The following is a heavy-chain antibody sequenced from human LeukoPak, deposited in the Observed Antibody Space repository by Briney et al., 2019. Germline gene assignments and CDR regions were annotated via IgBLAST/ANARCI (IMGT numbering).Heavy chain of an antibody. CDR2: IIPILGIA. D-gene: IGHD2-2*01. V-gene: IGHV1-69*02. CDR3: AAYCSSTSCYGGLDY. J-gene: IGHJ4*02. Sequence: SVKLSCKASGGTFSSYTISWVRQAPGQGLEWMGRIIPILGIANYAQKFQGRFTITADKSTSTAYMELSSLRSEDTAVYYCAAYCSSTSCYGGLDYWGQGTLVTVSS. CDR1: GGTFSSYT.